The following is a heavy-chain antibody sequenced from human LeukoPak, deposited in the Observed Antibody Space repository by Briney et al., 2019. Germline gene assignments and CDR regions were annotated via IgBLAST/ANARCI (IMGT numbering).Heavy chain of an antibody. CDR3: ARRVSGYVLARHYGMDV. CDR2: INHSGST. Sequence: SETLSLTCAVYGGNFSGYYWSWIRQPPGKGLEWIGQINHSGSTNYNPSLKSRVTISVDTSKNQFSLKLSSVTAADTAVYYCARRVSGYVLARHYGMDVWGQGTTVTVSS. V-gene: IGHV4-34*01. CDR1: GGNFSGYY. J-gene: IGHJ6*02. D-gene: IGHD5-12*01.